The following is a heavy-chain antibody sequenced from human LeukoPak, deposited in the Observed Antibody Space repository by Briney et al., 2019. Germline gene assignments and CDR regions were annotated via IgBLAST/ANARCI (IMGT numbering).Heavy chain of an antibody. CDR2: IYSSGST. D-gene: IGHD3-3*01. J-gene: IGHJ6*03. Sequence: SETLSLTCTVSGGSISGYYWSWIRQPPRKGLEWIGHIYSSGSTDYNASLKSRVSISVDTSTNQVSLKLSSVTAGDTAVYYCARVGGGFMEWFFYMDVWGKGTTVTVSS. CDR3: ARVGGGFMEWFFYMDV. V-gene: IGHV4-59*01. CDR1: GGSISGYY.